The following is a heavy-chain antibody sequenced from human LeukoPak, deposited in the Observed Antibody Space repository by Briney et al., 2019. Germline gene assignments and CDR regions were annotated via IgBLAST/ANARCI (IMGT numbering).Heavy chain of an antibody. CDR1: GGSISSGDYY. V-gene: IGHV4-30-4*08. Sequence: SQTLSLTCTVSGGSISSGDYYWSWIRQPPGKGLEWIGYIYYSGSTNYNPSLKSRVTISVDTSKNQFILKLSSVTAADTAVYYCARGRYGWLPFDYWGQGTLVTVSS. J-gene: IGHJ4*02. D-gene: IGHD3-16*01. CDR2: IYYSGST. CDR3: ARGRYGWLPFDY.